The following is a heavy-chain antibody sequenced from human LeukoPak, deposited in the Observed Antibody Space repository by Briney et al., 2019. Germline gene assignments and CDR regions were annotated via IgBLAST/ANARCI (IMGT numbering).Heavy chain of an antibody. CDR2: ISGGGGST. J-gene: IGHJ4*02. Sequence: QTGGSLRLSCAASGFTFSSYAMSWVRQAPGKGLERVSAISGGGGSTYYADSVRGRFTISRDNSKNTLYLQMNTLRAEDTAIYYCARISSDSNSDFWGQGALVTVSS. CDR3: ARISSDSNSDF. V-gene: IGHV3-23*01. D-gene: IGHD3-22*01. CDR1: GFTFSSYA.